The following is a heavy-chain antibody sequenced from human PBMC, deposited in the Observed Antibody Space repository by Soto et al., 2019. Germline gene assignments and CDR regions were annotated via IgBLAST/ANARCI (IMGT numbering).Heavy chain of an antibody. CDR1: GYTFTSYA. CDR2: INAGNGNT. D-gene: IGHD1-26*01. CDR3: ARTLVGATPADY. J-gene: IGHJ4*02. Sequence: ASVKVSCKASGYTFTSYAMHWVRQAPGQRLEWMGWINAGNGNTKYSQKFQGRVTITRDTSASTDYMELSSLRSEDTALYYCARTLVGATPADYWGQGTLVTVSS. V-gene: IGHV1-3*01.